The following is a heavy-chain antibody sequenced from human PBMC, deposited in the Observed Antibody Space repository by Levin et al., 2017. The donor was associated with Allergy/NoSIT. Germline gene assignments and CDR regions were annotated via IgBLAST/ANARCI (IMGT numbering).Heavy chain of an antibody. Sequence: TLSLTCTFSGFSFSTSGVRVSWIRQPPGKALEWLAHIDWNDNKFYSTSLKTRLTISKDTSKNQVVLTMTDMDPVDTATYYCARLTAGNWGQGTLVTVSS. CDR3: ARLTAGN. J-gene: IGHJ4*02. D-gene: IGHD2-21*02. CDR1: GFSFSTSGVR. V-gene: IGHV2-70*04. CDR2: IDWNDNK.